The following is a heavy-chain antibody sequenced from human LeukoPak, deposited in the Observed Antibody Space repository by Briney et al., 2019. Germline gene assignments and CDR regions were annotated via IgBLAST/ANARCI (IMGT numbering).Heavy chain of an antibody. Sequence: ASVKVSCKASGYTFTSYDFNWVRQATGQRPEWMGWMSPNSGDTGYAQKFQDRVTMTRSASISTAYMELSSLRSDDTAVYYCARGPPNWGYDYWGPGTLVTVSS. CDR3: ARGPPNWGYDY. J-gene: IGHJ4*02. V-gene: IGHV1-8*01. D-gene: IGHD7-27*01. CDR2: MSPNSGDT. CDR1: GYTFTSYD.